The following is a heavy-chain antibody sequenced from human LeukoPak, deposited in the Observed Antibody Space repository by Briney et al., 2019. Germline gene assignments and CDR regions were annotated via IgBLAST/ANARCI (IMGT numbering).Heavy chain of an antibody. V-gene: IGHV3-48*03. CDR1: GFTFSSYE. Sequence: PGGSLRPSCAASGFTFSSYEMNWVRQAPGKGLEWVSYISSSGSTIYYADSVKGRFTISRDNAKNSLYLQMDSLRAEDTAVYYCARDIVATIFPYYYYYYGMDVWGKGTTVTVSS. J-gene: IGHJ6*04. D-gene: IGHD5-12*01. CDR3: ARDIVATIFPYYYYYYGMDV. CDR2: ISSSGSTI.